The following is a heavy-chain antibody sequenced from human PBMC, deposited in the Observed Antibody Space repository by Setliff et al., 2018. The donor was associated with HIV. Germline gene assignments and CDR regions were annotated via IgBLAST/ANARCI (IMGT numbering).Heavy chain of an antibody. CDR1: GYTFTDYY. D-gene: IGHD1-20*01. CDR2: VNPILGIP. Sequence: GASVKVSCKASGYTFTDYYIHWVRQAPGQGLQWMGWVNPILGIPNYAQKFQGRVTITADKSTTTVYMELSSLGSEDTAVYYCARGQTTNNIKAEAFDIWGQGTLVTVSS. CDR3: ARGQTTNNIKAEAFDI. V-gene: IGHV1-69*10. J-gene: IGHJ3*02.